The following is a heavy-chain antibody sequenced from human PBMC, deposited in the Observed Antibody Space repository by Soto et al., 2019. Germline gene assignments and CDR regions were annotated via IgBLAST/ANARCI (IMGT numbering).Heavy chain of an antibody. CDR3: VRDYVMDV. CDR2: ISTTSTYI. J-gene: IGHJ6*02. V-gene: IGHV3-21*01. Sequence: WGSLRLSXAASGFTFSGDAINWVRQAPGKGLEWVSSISTTSTYIYYAESVKGRFTISRDNANNSLHLQMNSLRAEDTAVYYCVRDYVMDVWGQGTTVTVSS. CDR1: GFTFSGDA. D-gene: IGHD3-10*02.